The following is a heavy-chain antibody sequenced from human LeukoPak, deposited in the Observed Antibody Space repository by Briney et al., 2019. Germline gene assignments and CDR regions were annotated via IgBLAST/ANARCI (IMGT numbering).Heavy chain of an antibody. CDR2: ISSSGSTI. V-gene: IGHV3-48*03. D-gene: IGHD2-15*01. CDR3: ARSPYCSGGSCYGPDAFDI. J-gene: IGHJ3*02. CDR1: GFTFSSYE. Sequence: PGGSLRLSCAASGFTFSSYEMNWVRQAPGKGLEWVSYISSSGSTIYYADSVKGRFTISRDNAKNSLYQQMNSLRAEDTAVYYCARSPYCSGGSCYGPDAFDIWGQGTMVTVSS.